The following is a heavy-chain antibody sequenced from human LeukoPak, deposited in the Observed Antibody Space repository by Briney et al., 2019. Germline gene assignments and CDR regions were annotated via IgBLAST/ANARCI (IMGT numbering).Heavy chain of an antibody. CDR3: AKDGLGWAAAAHRFDY. Sequence: PGGSLRLSCAASGFTFSSYGMHWVRQAPGKGLEWVAFIRYDGSNKYYADSVKGRFTISRDNSKNTLYLQMNSLRAEDTAVYYCAKDGLGWAAAAHRFDYWGQGTLVTVSS. CDR2: IRYDGSNK. D-gene: IGHD6-13*01. J-gene: IGHJ4*02. CDR1: GFTFSSYG. V-gene: IGHV3-30*02.